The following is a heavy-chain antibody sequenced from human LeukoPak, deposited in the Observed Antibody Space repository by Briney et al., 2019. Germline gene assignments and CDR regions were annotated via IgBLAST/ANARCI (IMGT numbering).Heavy chain of an antibody. CDR3: AKRTSLWFGEFDY. Sequence: PGGSLRLSCAASGFTFSNYWMSWVRQAPGKGLEWVSAISGSGGSTYYADSVKGRFTISRDNSKNTLYLQMNSLRAEDTAVYYCAKRTSLWFGEFDYWGQGTLVTVSS. D-gene: IGHD3-10*01. CDR1: GFTFSNYW. J-gene: IGHJ4*02. CDR2: ISGSGGST. V-gene: IGHV3-23*01.